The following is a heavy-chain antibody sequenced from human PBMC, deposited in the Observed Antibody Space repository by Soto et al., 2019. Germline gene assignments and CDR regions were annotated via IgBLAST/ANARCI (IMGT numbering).Heavy chain of an antibody. CDR3: ARPVGACSGGSCYRATFDV. D-gene: IGHD2-15*01. CDR1: GCSISSSSYY. J-gene: IGHJ3*01. V-gene: IGHV4-39*01. Sequence: PSETLSLTCTVSGCSISSSSYYWGWIRQPPGKGLEWIGSIYYSGSTYYNPSLKSRVTISVDTSKNQFSLKLSSVTAADTAVYYCARPVGACSGGSCYRATFDVWGQGTMVTVSS. CDR2: IYYSGST.